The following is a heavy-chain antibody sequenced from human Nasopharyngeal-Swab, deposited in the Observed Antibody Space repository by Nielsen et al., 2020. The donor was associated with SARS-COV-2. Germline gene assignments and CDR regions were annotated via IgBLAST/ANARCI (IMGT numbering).Heavy chain of an antibody. Sequence: SLKISCAASGFTFNSFALNRVPQAPRKGLEWGAVISYDGGNKYYADSVKGRFTISRDNSKNTLYLQMNSLRAEDTAVYYCARGYSGSYYEYFQHWGQGTLVTVSS. D-gene: IGHD1-26*01. CDR1: GFTFNSFA. J-gene: IGHJ1*01. V-gene: IGHV3-30*04. CDR3: ARGYSGSYYEYFQH. CDR2: ISYDGGNK.